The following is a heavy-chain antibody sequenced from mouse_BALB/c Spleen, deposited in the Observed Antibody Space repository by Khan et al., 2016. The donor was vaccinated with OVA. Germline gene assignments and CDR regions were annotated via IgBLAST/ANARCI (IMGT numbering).Heavy chain of an antibody. V-gene: IGHV2-6*02. D-gene: IGHD2-4*01. CDR3: VRNTMMITTVMDD. Sequence: VQLKESGPGLVAPSQSLSITCTVSGFSLTSYGVHWVRQPPGKGLEWLVVIWTDGKTTYNSTLKSRLSISNDNSKARVFLKMNSSKTNDTAMYYCVRNTMMITTVMDDWGEGTSVTVSS. J-gene: IGHJ4*01. CDR1: GFSLTSYG. CDR2: IWTDGKT.